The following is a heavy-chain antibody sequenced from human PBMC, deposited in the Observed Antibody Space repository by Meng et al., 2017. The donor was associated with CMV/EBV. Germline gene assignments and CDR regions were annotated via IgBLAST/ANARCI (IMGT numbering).Heavy chain of an antibody. CDR1: GFTVTSNY. V-gene: IGHV3-53*01. CDR2: IYSSGTT. CDR3: ARDVNIVGATTYDY. Sequence: AAGFTVTSNYMSCVRQAPGKGLEWVSVIYSSGTTYYADSVKGRFTISRDYSKNTLYLQMNSLRPEDTAIYYCARDVNIVGATTYDYWGQGTLVTVSS. J-gene: IGHJ4*02. D-gene: IGHD1-26*01.